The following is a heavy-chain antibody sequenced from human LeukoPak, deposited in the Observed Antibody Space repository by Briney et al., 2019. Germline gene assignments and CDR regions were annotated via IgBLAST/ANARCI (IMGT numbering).Heavy chain of an antibody. CDR1: GGSFSGYY. CDR3: AREGTGLLWFGELSGWFDP. V-gene: IGHV4-34*01. D-gene: IGHD3-10*01. J-gene: IGHJ5*02. Sequence: SETLSLTCAVYGGSFSGYYWSWIRQPPGKGLEWIGEINHSGSTNYNPSLKSRVTMSVDTSKNQFSLKLSSVTAADTAVYYCAREGTGLLWFGELSGWFDPWGQGTLVTVSS. CDR2: INHSGST.